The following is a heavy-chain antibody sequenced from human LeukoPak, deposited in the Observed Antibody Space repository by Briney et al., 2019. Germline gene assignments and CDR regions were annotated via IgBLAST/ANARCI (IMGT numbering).Heavy chain of an antibody. Sequence: GGSLGLSCAASGFTFSSYSMNWVRQAPGKGLEWVSSISSSSRYIHYADSVKGRFTISRDNAKNSLYLQMNSLRAEDTAVYYCARDGAYCGGDCYSNWFDPWGQGTLVTVSS. V-gene: IGHV3-21*01. CDR2: ISSSSRYI. CDR1: GFTFSSYS. CDR3: ARDGAYCGGDCYSNWFDP. D-gene: IGHD2-21*02. J-gene: IGHJ5*02.